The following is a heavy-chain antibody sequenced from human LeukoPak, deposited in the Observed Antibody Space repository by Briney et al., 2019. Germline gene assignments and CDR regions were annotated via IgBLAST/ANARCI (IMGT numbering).Heavy chain of an antibody. V-gene: IGHV4-30-4*08. D-gene: IGHD3-10*01. J-gene: IGHJ4*02. CDR3: ARQTFGVLYFDS. Sequence: PSETLSLTCTVSGGSISSGDYYWSWIRQPPGKGLEWIGYIYYSGSTYYNPSLNSRVTISTDMSKNQISLKLSSVTATDTAVYYCARQTFGVLYFDSWGQGTLVVVSS. CDR1: GGSISSGDYY. CDR2: IYYSGST.